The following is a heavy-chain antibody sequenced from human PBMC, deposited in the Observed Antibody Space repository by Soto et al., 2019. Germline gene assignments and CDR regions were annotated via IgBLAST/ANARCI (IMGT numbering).Heavy chain of an antibody. V-gene: IGHV4-30-2*01. D-gene: IGHD3-22*01. CDR3: AKIAGGSTYYYDSSGYSPRGY. J-gene: IGHJ4*02. CDR2: IYSGTT. CDR1: CGSIISGGYS. Sequence: SETLSLTCAVSCGSIISGGYSWSWIRQPPGKGLEWIGYIYSGTTHYNPSLESRVTIAMDRSKNQVSLSLKSVTAEDTAVYYCAKIAGGSTYYYDSSGYSPRGYWGQGTLVTVSS.